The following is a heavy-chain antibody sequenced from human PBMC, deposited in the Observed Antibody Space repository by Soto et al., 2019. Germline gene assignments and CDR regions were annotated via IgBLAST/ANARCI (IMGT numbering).Heavy chain of an antibody. CDR2: ISNDGSNK. Sequence: GRTLRLSCGASGFIFTTYAIHWVRQAPGKGLEWVGVISNDGSNKYYADSVKGRFTISRDNSKNTLYLQMNSLRPEDTAMYYCQVVTDAFDVWGQGTIVTVS. CDR3: QVVTDAFDV. J-gene: IGHJ3*01. D-gene: IGHD3-22*01. V-gene: IGHV3-30*04. CDR1: GFIFTTYA.